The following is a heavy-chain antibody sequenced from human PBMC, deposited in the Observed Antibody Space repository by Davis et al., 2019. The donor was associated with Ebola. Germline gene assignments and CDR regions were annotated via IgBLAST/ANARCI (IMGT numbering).Heavy chain of an antibody. D-gene: IGHD1-26*01. CDR2: INPNSGGT. J-gene: IGHJ4*02. V-gene: IGHV1-2*04. CDR3: ARGGGSSKRTMGY. Sequence: ASVTVSCKASGYTFTGYYMHWVRQAPGQGLEWMGWINPNSGGTNYAQKFQGWVTMTRDTSISTAYMELSRLRSDDTAVYYWARGGGSSKRTMGYWGQGTLVTVSS. CDR1: GYTFTGYY.